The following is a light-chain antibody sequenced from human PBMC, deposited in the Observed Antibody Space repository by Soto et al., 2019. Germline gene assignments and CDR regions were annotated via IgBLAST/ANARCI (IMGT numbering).Light chain of an antibody. J-gene: IGKJ2*01. CDR1: QSVSSN. CDR3: QQYNNWPYT. Sequence: EIVMTQAPANLSVSPGERATLSCRASQSVSSNLAWYQQKPGQAPRLLIYGASTRATGIPARFSGSGSGTEFTLNISSLQSEDFAVYYCQQYNNWPYTFGQGTKLEIK. CDR2: GAS. V-gene: IGKV3-15*01.